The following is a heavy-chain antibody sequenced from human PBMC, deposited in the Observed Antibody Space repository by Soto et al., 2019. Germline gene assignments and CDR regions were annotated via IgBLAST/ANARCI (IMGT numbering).Heavy chain of an antibody. Sequence: GGSLRFSCAASGFTVSSNYMSWVRQAPGKGLEWVSVIYSGGSTYYADSVKGRFTISRDNSKNTLYLQMNSLRAEDTAVYYCARGGFGKYYYYGMDVWGQGTTVTVSS. D-gene: IGHD3-10*01. CDR1: GFTVSSNY. V-gene: IGHV3-53*01. J-gene: IGHJ6*02. CDR2: IYSGGST. CDR3: ARGGFGKYYYYGMDV.